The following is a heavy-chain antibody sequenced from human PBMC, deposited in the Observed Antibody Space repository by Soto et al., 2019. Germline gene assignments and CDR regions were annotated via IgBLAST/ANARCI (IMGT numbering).Heavy chain of an antibody. J-gene: IGHJ6*02. CDR2: ISYDGSNK. CDR3: ARDLGYYDSGSYSNYYYGMDV. CDR1: GFTFSSYA. Sequence: QVQLVESGGGVVQPGRSLRLSCAASGFTFSSYAMHWVRQAPGKGLEWVAIISYDGSNKYYADSVKGRFTISRDNSXNPLXLXLNSLRAEDTAVYYCARDLGYYDSGSYSNYYYGMDVWGQGTTVTVSS. V-gene: IGHV3-30-3*01. D-gene: IGHD3-10*01.